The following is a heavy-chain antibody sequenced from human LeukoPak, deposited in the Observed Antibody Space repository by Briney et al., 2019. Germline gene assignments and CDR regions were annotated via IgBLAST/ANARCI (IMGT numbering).Heavy chain of an antibody. V-gene: IGHV3-20*04. CDR1: GFTFDDYG. CDR2: INRNGDNT. Sequence: GGSLRLSCAASGFTFDDYGMSWVRQAPGKGLEWGSGINRNGDNTGYADSVKGRFTISRDNAKHSLYLQMNSLRAEDTAVYYCASSAPSDIWGRGTMVTVSS. CDR3: ASSAPSDI. J-gene: IGHJ3*02.